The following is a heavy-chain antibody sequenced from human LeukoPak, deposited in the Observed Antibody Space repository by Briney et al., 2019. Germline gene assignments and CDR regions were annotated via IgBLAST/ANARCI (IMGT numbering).Heavy chain of an antibody. Sequence: PSETLSLTSTVSGGSISSGGYYWSCIRQHPGKGLEWIGYIYYSGSTNYNPSLKSRVTISIDMSKNQFYLKLSSVTAADTAVYFCARGGDAYSYSYWGQGTLVTVSP. J-gene: IGHJ4*02. CDR2: IYYSGST. D-gene: IGHD5-24*01. V-gene: IGHV4-61*08. CDR3: ARGGDAYSYSY. CDR1: GGSISSGGYY.